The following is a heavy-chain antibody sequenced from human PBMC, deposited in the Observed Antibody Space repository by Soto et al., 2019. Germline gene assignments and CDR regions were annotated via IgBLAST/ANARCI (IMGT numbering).Heavy chain of an antibody. V-gene: IGHV4-34*01. Sequence: NHAETLSLTCAVYGGSSSGYYWSWIRQLPGKGLERNGQLNHSGSTNSNPSLKSRVTISVDTSKNQCHLKLSSVTAADTAVYYCASRARLRIMSLGMDVWGQGTTVTVSS. CDR3: ASRARLRIMSLGMDV. CDR1: GGSSSGYY. D-gene: IGHD4-17*01. J-gene: IGHJ6*02. CDR2: LNHSGST.